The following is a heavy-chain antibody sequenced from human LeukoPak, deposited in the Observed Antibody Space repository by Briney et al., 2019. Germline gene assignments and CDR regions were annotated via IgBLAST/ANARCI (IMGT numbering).Heavy chain of an antibody. CDR1: GGSISSYY. D-gene: IGHD3-16*01. CDR3: ARGRSNRDY. CDR2: INHSESTST. Sequence: PSETLSLTCTVSGGSISSYYWSWIRQPPGKGLEWIGEINHSESTSTNYNPSLKSRVTISVDASRKQFSLKLSSVTAADTAVYYCARGRSNRDYWGQGTLVTVSS. J-gene: IGHJ4*02. V-gene: IGHV4-34*01.